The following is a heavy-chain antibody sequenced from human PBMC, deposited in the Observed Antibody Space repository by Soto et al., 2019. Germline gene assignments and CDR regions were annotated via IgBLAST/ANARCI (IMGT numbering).Heavy chain of an antibody. CDR2: IYRGGSI. Sequence: GGSLRLSCAASGLSFSNVWMSWVRQAPGKGPEWVSVIYRGGSIYYADSVKGRFTISRDNAENTLYLQMNNLRAEDTALYYCAKDLYLSSWGQGTRVTVSS. CDR1: GLSFSNVW. D-gene: IGHD2-2*01. J-gene: IGHJ4*01. V-gene: IGHV3-66*01. CDR3: AKDLYLSS.